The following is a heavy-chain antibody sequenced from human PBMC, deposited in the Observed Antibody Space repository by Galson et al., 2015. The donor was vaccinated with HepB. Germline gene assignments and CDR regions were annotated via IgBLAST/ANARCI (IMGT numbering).Heavy chain of an antibody. CDR2: IKSRTDGGTT. D-gene: IGHD3-3*01. CDR1: GFTFSDAW. J-gene: IGHJ4*02. Sequence: SLRLSCAASGFTFSDAWMSWVRQAPGKGLEWVGRIKSRTDGGTTDYAAPVKGRFTVSRDDSKKTLYLQMNSLNTEDTAVYYCTTLRGFLEWSDYWGQGSLVTVSS. CDR3: TTLRGFLEWSDY. V-gene: IGHV3-15*01.